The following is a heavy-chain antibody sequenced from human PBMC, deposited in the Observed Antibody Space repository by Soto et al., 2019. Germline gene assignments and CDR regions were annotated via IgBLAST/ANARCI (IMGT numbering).Heavy chain of an antibody. J-gene: IGHJ2*01. CDR2: IYYSGST. V-gene: IGHV4-59*08. D-gene: IGHD3-10*02. CDR1: GGSISSYY. Sequence: QVQLQESGPGLVKPSETLSLTCTVSGGSISSYYWSWIRQPPGKGLEWIGYIYYSGSTNYNPSLKRRVTISVATSKNQFSLKLSSVTAADTAVYYCARHGYYVPYWYFDLWGRGTLVTVSS. CDR3: ARHGYYVPYWYFDL.